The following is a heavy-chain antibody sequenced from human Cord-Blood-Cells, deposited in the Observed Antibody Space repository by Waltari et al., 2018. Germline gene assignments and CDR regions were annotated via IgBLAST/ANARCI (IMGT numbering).Heavy chain of an antibody. D-gene: IGHD1-26*01. V-gene: IGHV3-73*02. CDR1: GFTFSGSA. J-gene: IGHJ5*02. CDR2: IRSKANSSAT. Sequence: EVQLVESGGGLVQPGGSLKLSCAASGFTFSGSAMHWVRRASGKGLEWVGRIRSKANSSATAYAASVKGRFTISRDDSKNTAYLQMNSLKTEDTAVYYCTSAGATKALGPWGQGTLVTVSS. CDR3: TSAGATKALGP.